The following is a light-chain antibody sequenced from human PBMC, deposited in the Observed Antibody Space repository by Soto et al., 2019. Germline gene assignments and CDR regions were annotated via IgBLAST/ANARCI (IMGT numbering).Light chain of an antibody. V-gene: IGKV1-33*01. J-gene: IGKJ3*01. CDR1: QDISNY. CDR2: DAS. CDR3: QQYDNLPALLT. Sequence: DIQMTQSPSSLSASVGDRVTTTCQASQDISNYLNWYQQKPGKAPKLLIYDASNLETGVPSRFSGSGSGKDFTFTISSLQPEDIATYSCQQYDNLPALLTFGTGTKVDIK.